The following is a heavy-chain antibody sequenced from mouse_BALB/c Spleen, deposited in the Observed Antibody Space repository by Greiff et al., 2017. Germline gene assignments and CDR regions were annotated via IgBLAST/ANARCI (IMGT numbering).Heavy chain of an antibody. Sequence: QVTLKESGPGILQPSQTLSLTCSFSGFSLSTSGMGVSWIRQPSGKGLEWLAHIYWDDDKRYNPSLKSRLTISKDTSSNQVFLKITSVDTADTATYYCARNYDYDVWFAYWGQGTLVTVSA. J-gene: IGHJ3*01. CDR1: GFSLSTSGMG. V-gene: IGHV8-12*01. CDR2: IYWDDDK. CDR3: ARNYDYDVWFAY. D-gene: IGHD2-4*01.